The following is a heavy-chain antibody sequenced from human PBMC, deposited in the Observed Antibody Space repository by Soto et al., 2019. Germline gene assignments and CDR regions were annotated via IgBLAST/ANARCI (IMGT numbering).Heavy chain of an antibody. CDR1: GDSNSFYS. V-gene: IGHV4-4*08. Sequence: QVLLQESGPGLVKPSETLSLTCLISGDSNSFYSWSWIRQPPGKGLEWVAYTHADGRTDYNPSLKSRVAISVDSSKSQFSLSLTSVTVADTAVYYCSTFQMFTISGFFTYRGRGTLVTVSS. J-gene: IGHJ4*02. CDR3: STFQMFTISGFFTY. D-gene: IGHD3-10*02. CDR2: THADGRT.